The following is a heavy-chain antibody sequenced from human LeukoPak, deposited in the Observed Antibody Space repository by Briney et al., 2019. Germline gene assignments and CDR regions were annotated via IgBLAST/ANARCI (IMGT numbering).Heavy chain of an antibody. CDR1: GGSTSSYY. CDR2: IYYSGNT. V-gene: IGHV4-59*01. J-gene: IGHJ5*02. D-gene: IGHD3-3*01. Sequence: SETLSLTWTVSGGSTSSYYWSWIRQPPGKGLEWIGYIYYSGNTNYNPSLKSRVTISVDTSKNQFSLKLSSVTAADTAVYYCARLWSEGNWENWFDPWGQGTLVTVSS. CDR3: ARLWSEGNWENWFDP.